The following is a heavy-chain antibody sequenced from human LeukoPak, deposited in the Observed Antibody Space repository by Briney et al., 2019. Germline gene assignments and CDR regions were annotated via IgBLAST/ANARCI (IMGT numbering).Heavy chain of an antibody. CDR3: ARDYCSSTSCYYYS. D-gene: IGHD2-2*01. CDR2: ISYDGSNK. J-gene: IGHJ4*02. CDR1: GFTFSSYA. Sequence: PGGSLRLSCAASGFTFSSYAMHWGRQAPGKGLEWVALISYDGSNKYYADSVKGRFTISRDNSKNALYLQMNSVRAEDTAVYYCARDYCSSTSCYYYSWGQGTLVSVCS. V-gene: IGHV3-30-3*01.